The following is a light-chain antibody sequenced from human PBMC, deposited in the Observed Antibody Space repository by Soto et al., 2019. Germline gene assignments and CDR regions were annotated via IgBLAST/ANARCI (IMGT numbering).Light chain of an antibody. Sequence: DIQMTQSPSTLSASVGDRVTITCRASQSISSWLAWYQQKPGKAPKLLIYKASSLESGVPSRLSGSGSGTEFTPTIRSLQPDDFATYYCQQYNSYWTFGQGTKVDIK. CDR1: QSISSW. J-gene: IGKJ1*01. CDR2: KAS. V-gene: IGKV1-5*03. CDR3: QQYNSYWT.